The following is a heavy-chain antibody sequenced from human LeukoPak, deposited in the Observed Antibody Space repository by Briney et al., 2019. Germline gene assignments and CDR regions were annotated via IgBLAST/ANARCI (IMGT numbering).Heavy chain of an antibody. CDR1: GFTVSRNY. D-gene: IGHD3-10*01. CDR2: IYSGGST. Sequence: GGSLRLSCATSGFTVSRNYMSWVRQSPGKGLEWVSVIYSGGSTYYADSVKGRFTISRDNSKNTLYLQMNSLRAEDTAVYYCAKSGRAVRGVPFDYWGQGTLVTVSS. CDR3: AKSGRAVRGVPFDY. V-gene: IGHV3-53*01. J-gene: IGHJ4*02.